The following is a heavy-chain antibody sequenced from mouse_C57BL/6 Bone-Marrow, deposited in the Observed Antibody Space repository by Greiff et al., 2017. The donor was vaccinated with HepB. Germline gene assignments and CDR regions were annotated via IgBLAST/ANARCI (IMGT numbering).Heavy chain of an antibody. D-gene: IGHD2-4*01. J-gene: IGHJ3*01. CDR1: GYTFTSYG. V-gene: IGHV1-81*01. Sequence: QVQLKESGAELARPGASVKLSCKASGYTFTSYGISWVKQRTGQGLEWIGEIYPRSGNTYYNEKFKGKATLTAAKSSSTAYMELRSLTSEDSAVYFCARDDAFYCDYEFAYWCQGTLVTVSA. CDR3: ARDDAFYCDYEFAY. CDR2: IYPRSGNT.